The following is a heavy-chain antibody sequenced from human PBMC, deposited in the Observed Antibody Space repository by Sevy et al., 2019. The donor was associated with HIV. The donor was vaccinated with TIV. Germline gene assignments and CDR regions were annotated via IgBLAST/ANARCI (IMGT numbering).Heavy chain of an antibody. CDR1: GFTFSRNA. J-gene: IGHJ6*02. Sequence: GGSLRLSCAASGFTFSRNAMSWVRQAPGKGLEWASGITGSGGSTYYADSVKGRFTIPRDNSKNTLYLQMNSLRVEDTAVYYCAKVGYCSSTSCYSIYYGMDVWGQGTTVTVSS. D-gene: IGHD2-2*02. V-gene: IGHV3-23*01. CDR2: ITGSGGST. CDR3: AKVGYCSSTSCYSIYYGMDV.